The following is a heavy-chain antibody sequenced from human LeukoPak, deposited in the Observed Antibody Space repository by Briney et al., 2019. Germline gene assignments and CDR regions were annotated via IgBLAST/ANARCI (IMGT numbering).Heavy chain of an antibody. V-gene: IGHV3-11*04. CDR2: ISSSGSYI. CDR3: ARDGKGGPVVVPAAKNRTPDPFDI. D-gene: IGHD2-2*01. J-gene: IGHJ3*02. CDR1: GFTFSDYY. Sequence: GGSLRLSCAASGFTFSDYYMSWIRQAPGKGLEWVSYISSSGSYIYYADSVKGRFTISRDNAKNSLYLQMNSLRAEDTAVYYCARDGKGGPVVVPAAKNRTPDPFDIWGQGTMVTVSS.